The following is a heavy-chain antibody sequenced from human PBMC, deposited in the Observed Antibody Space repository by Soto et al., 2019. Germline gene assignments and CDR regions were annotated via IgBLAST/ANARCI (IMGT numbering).Heavy chain of an antibody. J-gene: IGHJ4*02. V-gene: IGHV4-30-2*02. CDR1: GGSISSCVYS. Sequence: PSETLSLTCAVSGGSISSCVYSWSWIRQPPGKDLEGIGYIYHGGSTYYNPSLKSPVTISVDRSKNQFSLKLSSVTDADTDVYYCETGHRGNYGYPSAFDYWGQGTLVTVSS. D-gene: IGHD3-10*01. CDR3: ETGHRGNYGYPSAFDY. CDR2: IYHGGST.